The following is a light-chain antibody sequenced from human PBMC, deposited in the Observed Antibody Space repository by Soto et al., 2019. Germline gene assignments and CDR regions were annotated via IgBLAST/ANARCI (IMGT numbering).Light chain of an antibody. CDR1: HSVSSSY. J-gene: IGKJ1*01. V-gene: IGKV3-20*01. CDR2: GAS. CDR3: QQYHSSPRT. Sequence: EIVLTQSPGTLSLSPGERATLSCRASHSVSSSYLAWYQQKPGQAPSLLIYGASNRATGIPDRFSGSGSGTDFTLTISRMEPEDFAAYYCQQYHSSPRTFGQGTEVDIK.